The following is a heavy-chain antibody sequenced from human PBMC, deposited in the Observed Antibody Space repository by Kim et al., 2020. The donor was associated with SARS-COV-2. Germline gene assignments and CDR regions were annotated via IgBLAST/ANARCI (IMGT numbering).Heavy chain of an antibody. CDR3: ARDLIAAGGMDV. V-gene: IGHV3-33*01. Sequence: GGSLRLSCAASGFTFSSYGMHWVRQAPGKGLEWVAVIWYDGSNKYYADSVKGQFTISRDNSKNTLYLQMNSLRAEDTAVYYCARDLIAAGGMDVWGQGTTVTVSS. J-gene: IGHJ6*02. D-gene: IGHD6-13*01. CDR1: GFTFSSYG. CDR2: IWYDGSNK.